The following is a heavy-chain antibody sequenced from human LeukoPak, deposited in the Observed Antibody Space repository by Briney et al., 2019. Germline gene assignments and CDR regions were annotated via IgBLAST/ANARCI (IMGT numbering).Heavy chain of an antibody. V-gene: IGHV4-4*07. CDR2: IYTTGST. CDR1: GDSISSDY. J-gene: IGHJ4*02. Sequence: SETLSLTCSVSGDSISSDYWSWIRQLAGKGLEWIGRIYTTGSTNYNPSLKSRVTMSVDMSKNQFSLKLSSVTAADTPVYYCASASGYWGQGTLVTVSS. CDR3: ASASGY. D-gene: IGHD6-19*01.